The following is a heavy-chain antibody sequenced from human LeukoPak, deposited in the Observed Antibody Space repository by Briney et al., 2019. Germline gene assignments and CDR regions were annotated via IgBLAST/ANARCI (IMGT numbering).Heavy chain of an antibody. CDR3: ARDPSYDIFTGYYTLNYWYFDL. CDR1: GFTFITYW. Sequence: GGTLRLSCAASGFTFITYWMHWVRQVPGKGLVWVSRINSDESSTSYADSVKGRFTISRDNAKNSLYLQMNSLRAEDTAVYYCARDPSYDIFTGYYTLNYWYFDLWGRGTLVTVSS. J-gene: IGHJ2*01. D-gene: IGHD3-9*01. CDR2: INSDESST. V-gene: IGHV3-74*01.